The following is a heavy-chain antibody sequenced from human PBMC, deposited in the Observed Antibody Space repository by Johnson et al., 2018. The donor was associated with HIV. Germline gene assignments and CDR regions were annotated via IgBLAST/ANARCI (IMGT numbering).Heavy chain of an antibody. CDR1: GFTFSSYA. V-gene: IGHV3-30*04. Sequence: QVQLVESGGGVVQPGRSLRLSCAASGFTFSSYAMHWVRQAPGKGLELVAVISYDGSEKYYVDSVKGRFTISRDNAKRSLFLQMNSLRVEDTAVYFCGSLGDGHQKGAFEIWGHGTMVTVSS. D-gene: IGHD3-16*01. CDR2: ISYDGSEK. J-gene: IGHJ3*02. CDR3: GSLGDGHQKGAFEI.